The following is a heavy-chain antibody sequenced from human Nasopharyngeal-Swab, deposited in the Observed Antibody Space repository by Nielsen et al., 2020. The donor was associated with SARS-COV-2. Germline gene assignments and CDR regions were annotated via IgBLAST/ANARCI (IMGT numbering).Heavy chain of an antibody. CDR3: ARDLDYDFPHGMDV. V-gene: IGHV1-2*04. CDR1: GYTFTGYY. CDR2: INPNSGGT. D-gene: IGHD3-3*01. J-gene: IGHJ6*02. Sequence: ASVKVSCKASGYTFTGYYMHWVRQAPGQGLEWMGWINPNSGGTNYAQKFQGWVTMTRDTSISTAYMELSRLRSDDTAVYYCARDLDYDFPHGMDVWGQGTTVTVSS.